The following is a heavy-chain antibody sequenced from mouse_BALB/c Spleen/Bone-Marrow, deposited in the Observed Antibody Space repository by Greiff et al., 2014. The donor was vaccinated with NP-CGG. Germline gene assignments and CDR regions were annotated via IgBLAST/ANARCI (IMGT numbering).Heavy chain of an antibody. V-gene: IGHV5-9-4*01. J-gene: IGHJ4*01. Sequence: EVKLMESGGGLVKPGGSLKLSCAASGFTFSSYAMSWVRQSPEKRLEWVAEISSGGSYTYYPDTVTGRFTISRDNAKNTLYLEMSSLRSEDTAMYYCARERGYGNYVAMDYWGQGTSVTVSS. D-gene: IGHD2-10*02. CDR3: ARERGYGNYVAMDY. CDR1: GFTFSSYA. CDR2: ISSGGSYT.